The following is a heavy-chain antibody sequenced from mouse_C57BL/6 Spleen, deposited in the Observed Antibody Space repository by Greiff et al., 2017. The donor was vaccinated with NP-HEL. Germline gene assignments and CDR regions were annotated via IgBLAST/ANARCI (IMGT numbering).Heavy chain of an antibody. D-gene: IGHD2-3*01. CDR1: GYTFTSYW. Sequence: QVQLKQPGAELVKPGASVKLSCKASGYTFTSYWMHWVKQRPGRGLEWIGRIDPNSGGTKYNEKFKSKATLTVDKPSSTGYMQLSSLTSEDSAVYYCARIYDGDYEAWFAYWGQGTLVTVSA. CDR2: IDPNSGGT. CDR3: ARIYDGDYEAWFAY. J-gene: IGHJ3*01. V-gene: IGHV1-72*01.